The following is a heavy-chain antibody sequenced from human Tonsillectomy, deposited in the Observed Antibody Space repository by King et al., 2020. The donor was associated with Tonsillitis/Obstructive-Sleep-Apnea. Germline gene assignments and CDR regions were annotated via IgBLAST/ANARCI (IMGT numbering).Heavy chain of an antibody. V-gene: IGHV4-59*01. CDR1: GGSLSGYY. CDR2: IYYSGST. D-gene: IGHD1-1*01. J-gene: IGHJ3*02. Sequence: QLQESGPGLVKPSETLSLTCTVSGGSLSGYYWSWIRQPPGKGLEWIGYIYYSGSTNFSPSLESRVTISADTPKNRFSLKLRSVTAADTAVYYCARDVQGDGFDIWGQGTVVTVSS. CDR3: ARDVQGDGFDI.